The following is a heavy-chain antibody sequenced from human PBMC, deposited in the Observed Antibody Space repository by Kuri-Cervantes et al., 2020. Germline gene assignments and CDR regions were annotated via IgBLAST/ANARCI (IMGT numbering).Heavy chain of an antibody. CDR3: ARDLLRLGELSLLSN. D-gene: IGHD3-16*02. CDR2: IIPIFGTA. Sequence: SVKVSCKASGGTFSSYTISWVRQAPGQGLEWMGRIIPIFGTANYAQKFQGRVTITADESTSTAYMELSSLRSEDTAVYYCARDLLRLGELSLLSNWGQGTLVTVSS. CDR1: GGTFSSYT. V-gene: IGHV1-69*13. J-gene: IGHJ4*02.